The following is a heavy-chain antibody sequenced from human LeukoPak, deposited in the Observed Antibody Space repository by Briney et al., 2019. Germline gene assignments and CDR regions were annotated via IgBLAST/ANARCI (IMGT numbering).Heavy chain of an antibody. V-gene: IGHV3-21*01. D-gene: IGHD2-15*01. CDR3: ARVGVVVAATHYYYYYMDV. J-gene: IGHJ6*03. Sequence: GGSLRLSCAASGFTFSSYPMNWVRQAPGKGLEWVSSISSSSGYIYYADSVKGRFTISRDNAKNSLYLQMNSLRAEDTAVYYCARVGVVVAATHYYYYYMDVWGKGTTVTVSS. CDR1: GFTFSSYP. CDR2: ISSSSGYI.